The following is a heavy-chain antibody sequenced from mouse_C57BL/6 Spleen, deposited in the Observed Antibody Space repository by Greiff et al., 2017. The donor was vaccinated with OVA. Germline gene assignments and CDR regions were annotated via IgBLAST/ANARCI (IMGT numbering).Heavy chain of an antibody. CDR3: ARRGYYVNYYAMDY. D-gene: IGHD2-3*01. CDR2: IDPSDSYT. V-gene: IGHV1-50*01. Sequence: QVQLQQSGAELVKPGASVKLSCKASGYTFTSYWMQWVKQRPGQGLEWIGEIDPSDSYTNYNQKFKGKATLTVDTSSSTAYMQLSSLTSEDSAVYYCARRGYYVNYYAMDYWGQGTSVTVSS. J-gene: IGHJ4*01. CDR1: GYTFTSYW.